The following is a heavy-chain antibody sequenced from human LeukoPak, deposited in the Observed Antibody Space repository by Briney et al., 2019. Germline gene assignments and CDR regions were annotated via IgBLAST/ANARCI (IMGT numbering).Heavy chain of an antibody. J-gene: IGHJ4*02. Sequence: GRSLRLSCAASGFTFDDYAMHWVRQAPGKGQEWVSGISWNSGSIGYADSVKGQFSISRDNAKNSLYLQMNSLRVEDTAVYYCAREHWSTPDCWGQGTLVTVSS. D-gene: IGHD2-8*02. CDR3: AREHWSTPDC. V-gene: IGHV3-9*01. CDR1: GFTFDDYA. CDR2: ISWNSGSI.